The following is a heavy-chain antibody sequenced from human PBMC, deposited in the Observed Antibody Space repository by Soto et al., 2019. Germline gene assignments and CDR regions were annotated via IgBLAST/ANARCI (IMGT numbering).Heavy chain of an antibody. CDR1: GGSISSYY. CDR3: ARQGYDSSDSWFDP. CDR2: IYYSGST. V-gene: IGHV4-59*08. Sequence: SETLSLTCTVSGGSISSYYWSWIRQPPGKGLEWIGYIYYSGSTNYNPSLKSRVTISVDTSKNQFSLKLSSVTAADPAVYYCARQGYDSSDSWFDPWGQGTLVTVSS. J-gene: IGHJ5*02. D-gene: IGHD3-22*01.